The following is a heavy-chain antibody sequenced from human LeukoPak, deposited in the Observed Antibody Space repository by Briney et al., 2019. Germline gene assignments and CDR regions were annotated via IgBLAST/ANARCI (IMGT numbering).Heavy chain of an antibody. D-gene: IGHD6-13*01. V-gene: IGHV1-3*01. Sequence: GASVKVSCKASGYTFTSYAMHWVRQAPGQRLEWMGWINAGNGNTKYSQKFQGRVTITRDTSASTAYMELSSLRSEDTAVYYCARAGRSGSWYENWFDPWGQGTLVTVSS. CDR2: INAGNGNT. CDR3: ARAGRSGSWYENWFDP. CDR1: GYTFTSYA. J-gene: IGHJ5*02.